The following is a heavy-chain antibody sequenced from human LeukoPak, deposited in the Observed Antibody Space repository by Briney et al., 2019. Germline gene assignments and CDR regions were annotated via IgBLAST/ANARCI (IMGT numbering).Heavy chain of an antibody. CDR1: GFTSSDYD. D-gene: IGHD1-1*01. V-gene: IGHV3-13*01. Sequence: GGSLRLSCAASGFTSSDYDMHWVRQATGKGLEWVSAIGTAGDTYYTGSVKGRFTISRGNAKNSLYLQMNSLRAGDTAVYYCARVAKERVGGVYYFDYWGQGTLVTVSS. J-gene: IGHJ4*02. CDR3: ARVAKERVGGVYYFDY. CDR2: IGTAGDT.